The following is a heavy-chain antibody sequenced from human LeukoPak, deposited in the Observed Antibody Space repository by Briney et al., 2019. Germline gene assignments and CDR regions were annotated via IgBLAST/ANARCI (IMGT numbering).Heavy chain of an antibody. V-gene: IGHV3-74*01. CDR3: VRDGPGTTPFDY. J-gene: IGHJ4*02. CDR2: IDFEGTTT. D-gene: IGHD1-1*01. CDR1: GFSFNAYW. Sequence: PGGSLRLSCAASGFSFNAYWMHWVRQAPGKGLVWVSQIDFEGTTTNYADSVKGRFTISRDNAKNTLYVQIDSLRADGTAVYYCVRDGPGTTPFDYWGQGTLVTVSS.